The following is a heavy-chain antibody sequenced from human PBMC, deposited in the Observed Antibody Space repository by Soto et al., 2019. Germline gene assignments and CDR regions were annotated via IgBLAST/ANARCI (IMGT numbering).Heavy chain of an antibody. D-gene: IGHD2-15*01. CDR1: GGSISTNGHY. CDR3: AREQWGYDS. J-gene: IGHJ4*02. CDR2: IYYTGNS. V-gene: IGHV4-31*03. Sequence: QVQLQESGPELVKPSQTLSLTCTVSGGSISTNGHYWTWIRQHPGKGLEWIAYIYYTGNSYLNPSLKSRLSISVDTSKNQCSLELRSVTAADTAVYYCAREQWGYDSWGQGTLVTVSS.